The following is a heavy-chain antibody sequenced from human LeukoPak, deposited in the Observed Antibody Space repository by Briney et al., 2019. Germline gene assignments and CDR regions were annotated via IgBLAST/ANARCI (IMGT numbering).Heavy chain of an antibody. J-gene: IGHJ4*02. CDR1: GYSFTSYW. Sequence: GESLKISCKGSGYSFTSYWIGWVRQMPGKRLEWMGIIYPGDSDTKYSPSFQGQVTISPAKSISTAYLQWSSLKASDTAMYYCARQRGSDYVWGSYRPVYYFDYWGQGTLVTVSS. V-gene: IGHV5-51*01. CDR3: ARQRGSDYVWGSYRPVYYFDY. CDR2: IYPGDSDT. D-gene: IGHD3-16*02.